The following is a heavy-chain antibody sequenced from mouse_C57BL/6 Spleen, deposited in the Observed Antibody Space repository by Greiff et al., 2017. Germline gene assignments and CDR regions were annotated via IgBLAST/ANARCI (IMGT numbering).Heavy chain of an antibody. CDR2: ISSGGDYI. CDR3: TREVNYYGSSPYYYAMDY. Sequence: EVMLVESGEGLVKPGGSLNLSCAASGFTFSSYALSWVRPTPEKRLEWVAYISSGGDYIYYADTGKSRFTISRDNARNTLYLQMSSLKSEDTAMYYCTREVNYYGSSPYYYAMDYWGQGTSVTVSS. D-gene: IGHD1-1*01. J-gene: IGHJ4*01. V-gene: IGHV5-9-1*02. CDR1: GFTFSSYA.